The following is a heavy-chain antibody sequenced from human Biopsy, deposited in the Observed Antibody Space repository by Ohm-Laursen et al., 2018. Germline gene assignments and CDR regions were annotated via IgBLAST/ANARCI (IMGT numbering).Heavy chain of an antibody. CDR2: ISPYFGNT. D-gene: IGHD2-15*01. J-gene: IGHJ4*03. CDR1: VYSFTSYG. CDR3: VREGLDGAGGACYSGALDL. V-gene: IGHV1-18*01. Sequence: GASVKVSCKASVYSFTSYGMNWVRQAPGQGLEWVGWISPYFGNTNSTQKLQARVTLSTEPSTDTAYMELRSLRYEDTAIYYCVREGLDGAGGACYSGALDLWGQGTLVTVSS.